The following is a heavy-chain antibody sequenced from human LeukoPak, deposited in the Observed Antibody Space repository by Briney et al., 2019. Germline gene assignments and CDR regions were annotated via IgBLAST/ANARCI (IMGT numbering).Heavy chain of an antibody. V-gene: IGHV4-39*02. CDR3: ARIHWLATRYYFDY. CDR1: GGSISISTYY. D-gene: IGHD6-19*01. J-gene: IGHJ4*02. Sequence: SETLSLTCTVSGGSISISTYYWAWIRQPPGKGLEWIGTIYSGTNYYNPSLKSRLTMSVGTSRNHFSLNLKSVTAADTAVYYCARIHWLATRYYFDYWGQGTLVAVSA. CDR2: IYSGTN.